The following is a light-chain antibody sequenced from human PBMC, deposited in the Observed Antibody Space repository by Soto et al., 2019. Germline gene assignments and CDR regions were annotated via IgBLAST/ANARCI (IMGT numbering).Light chain of an antibody. J-gene: IGKJ4*01. CDR3: QQSYTTPLT. V-gene: IGKV1-39*01. Sequence: DIQMTQSPSSLSASVGDRVTITCRASQSISSHLNWYQQKPGKAPKLLIYAASRLQSGVPSRFTVSGSGTDFTLTISSLQPQDFAAYYCQQSYTTPLTFGGGTKVEIK. CDR1: QSISSH. CDR2: AAS.